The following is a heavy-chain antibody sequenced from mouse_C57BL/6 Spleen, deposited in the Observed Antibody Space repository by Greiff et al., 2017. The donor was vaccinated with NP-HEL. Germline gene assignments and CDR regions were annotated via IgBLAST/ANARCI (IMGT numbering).Heavy chain of an antibody. D-gene: IGHD1-1*01. Sequence: EVKLVESGGGLVKPGGSLKLSCAASGFTFSSYAMSWVRQTPEKRLEWVATISDGGSYTYYPDNVKGRFTISRDNAKNNLYLQMSHLKSEDTAMYYCAIVCITTVVAPDYFDYWGQGTTLTVSS. J-gene: IGHJ2*01. CDR3: AIVCITTVVAPDYFDY. CDR1: GFTFSSYA. V-gene: IGHV5-4*03. CDR2: ISDGGSYT.